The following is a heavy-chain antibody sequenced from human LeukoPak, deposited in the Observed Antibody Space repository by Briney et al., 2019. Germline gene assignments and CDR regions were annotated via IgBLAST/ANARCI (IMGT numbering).Heavy chain of an antibody. D-gene: IGHD1-1*01. V-gene: IGHV5-51*01. J-gene: IGHJ4*02. CDR2: MFPTESIT. CDR1: GYKFVDYW. CDR3: VRVKGYNDGVDF. Sequence: GESLKISCKTSGYKFVDYWVAWVRQMPGKGLEWMGIMFPTESITTYSPSFQGQVSISADKSISTVYLFWSSLKASDTAIYYCVRVKGYNDGVDFWGQGTPVTVSS.